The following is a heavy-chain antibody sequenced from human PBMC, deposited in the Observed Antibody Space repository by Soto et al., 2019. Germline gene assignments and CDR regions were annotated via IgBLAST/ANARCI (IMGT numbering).Heavy chain of an antibody. CDR1: GGTSSSYA. CDR2: IIPIFGTA. CDR3: ARDYGVVTRTNSGMDV. D-gene: IGHD3-3*01. V-gene: IGHV1-69*06. Sequence: ASVKVSSKASGGTSSSYAISWVRQAPGQGLEWMGGIIPIFGTANYAQKFQGRVTITADKSTSTAYMELSSLRSEDTAVYYCARDYGVVTRTNSGMDVRGQGTTVTVSS. J-gene: IGHJ6*02.